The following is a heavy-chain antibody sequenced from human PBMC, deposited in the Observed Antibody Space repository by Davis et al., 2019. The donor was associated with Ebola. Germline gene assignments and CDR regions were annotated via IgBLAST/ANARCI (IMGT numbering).Heavy chain of an antibody. D-gene: IGHD6-6*01. CDR3: ARVLQTLGRIAASVPYYYGMDV. V-gene: IGHV1-18*01. Sequence: ASVKVSCKASGYTFTSYGISWVRQAPGQGLEWMGWISAYNGNTNYAQKLQGRVTMTTDTSTSTAYMELRSLRSDDTAVYYCARVLQTLGRIAASVPYYYGMDVWGQGTTVTVSS. J-gene: IGHJ6*02. CDR2: ISAYNGNT. CDR1: GYTFTSYG.